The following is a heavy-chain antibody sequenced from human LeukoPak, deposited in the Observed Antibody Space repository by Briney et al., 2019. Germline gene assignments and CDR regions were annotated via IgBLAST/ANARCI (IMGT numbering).Heavy chain of an antibody. CDR2: IYPGDSET. V-gene: IGHV5-51*01. D-gene: IGHD3-16*01. CDR3: ARLRHDYTL. J-gene: IGHJ4*02. Sequence: GGSLEISCQGSGYSFTSYWIGRVRQVPGEGLEWMGIIYPGDSETRYRPSFQGPVTISADRSINTAYLQWSSLKAADTAMYYCARLRHDYTLWGQGTLVTVSS. CDR1: GYSFTSYW.